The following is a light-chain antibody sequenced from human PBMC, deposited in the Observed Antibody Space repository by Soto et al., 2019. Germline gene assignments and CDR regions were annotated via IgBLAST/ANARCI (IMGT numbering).Light chain of an antibody. J-gene: IGKJ4*01. CDR1: QSISSW. CDR2: DAS. Sequence: DIQMPQSPSTLSSSVGASVTITCRASQSISSWLAWYQQKPGKAPKLLIYDASSLESGVPSRFSGSGSGTEFTLTISSLEPEDFAVYYCQQRSNWLTFGGGTKVDIK. V-gene: IGKV1-5*01. CDR3: QQRSNWLT.